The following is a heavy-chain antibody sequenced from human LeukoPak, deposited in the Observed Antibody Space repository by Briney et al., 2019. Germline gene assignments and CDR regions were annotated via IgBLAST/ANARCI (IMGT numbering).Heavy chain of an antibody. D-gene: IGHD4-23*01. J-gene: IGHJ4*02. V-gene: IGHV3-21*01. CDR1: GFTFSSYA. CDR2: ISSSSSYI. CDR3: ASALTTVVTDFDY. Sequence: PGGSLRLSCAASGFTFSSYAMNWVRQAPGKGLEWVSSISSSSSYIYYADSVKGRFTISRDNAKNSLYLQMNSLRAEDTAVYYCASALTTVVTDFDYWGQGTLVTVSS.